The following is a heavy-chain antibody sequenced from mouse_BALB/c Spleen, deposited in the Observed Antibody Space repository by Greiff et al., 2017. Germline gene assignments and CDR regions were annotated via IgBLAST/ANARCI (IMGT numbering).Heavy chain of an antibody. CDR3: ARGGGITTVVDYAMDY. V-gene: IGHV1-87*01. CDR1: GYTFTSYW. Sequence: QVQLKQSGAELARPGASVKLSCKASGYTFTSYWMQWVKQRPGQGLEWIGAIYPGDGDTRYTQKFKGKATLTADKSSSTAYMQLSSLASEDSAVYYCARGGGITTVVDYAMDYWGQGTSVTVSS. CDR2: IYPGDGDT. J-gene: IGHJ4*01. D-gene: IGHD1-1*01.